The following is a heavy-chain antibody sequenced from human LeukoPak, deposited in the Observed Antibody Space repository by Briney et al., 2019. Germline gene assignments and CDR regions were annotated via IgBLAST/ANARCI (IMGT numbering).Heavy chain of an antibody. D-gene: IGHD1-7*01. CDR3: ARERRELRGDAFDM. Sequence: SGTLSLTCTVSGGSISSYYWTWIRQPAGKGLEWIGRIYSSGNTNYNSSLKSRVTLSIDTSKNQFSLKLTSVTAADTAVYYCARERRELRGDAFDMWGQGTMVTVSS. J-gene: IGHJ3*02. V-gene: IGHV4-4*07. CDR1: GGSISSYY. CDR2: IYSSGNT.